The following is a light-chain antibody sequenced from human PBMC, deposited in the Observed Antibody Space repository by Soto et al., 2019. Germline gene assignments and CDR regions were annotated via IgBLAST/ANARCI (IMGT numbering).Light chain of an antibody. J-gene: IGKJ2*01. V-gene: IGKV3-20*01. CDR3: HQYGAQPYY. Sequence: EVVLTQSPGMLSLSPGERATLSCRASQSVSSSYLGWYQQRPGQAPRLLMYGTSRRATGIPDRFSGSGSGTDVTLSISRLEPEDFAVYYCHQYGAQPYYFGQGTKLEIK. CDR1: QSVSSSY. CDR2: GTS.